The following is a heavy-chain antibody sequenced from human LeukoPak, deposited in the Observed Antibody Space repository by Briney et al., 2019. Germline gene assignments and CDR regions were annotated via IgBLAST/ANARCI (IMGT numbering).Heavy chain of an antibody. CDR3: ARFVTGLGYCSSTSCLDAFDI. CDR2: IYSSGST. V-gene: IGHV4-39*01. D-gene: IGHD2-2*01. Sequence: SETLSLTCTVSGGSISSSYYYWGWIRQPPGKGLEWIGSIYSSGSTYYNPSLKSRVTISVDTSKNQFSLKLTSVTAADTAVYYCARFVTGLGYCSSTSCLDAFDIWGQGTMVTVSS. CDR1: GGSISSSYYY. J-gene: IGHJ3*02.